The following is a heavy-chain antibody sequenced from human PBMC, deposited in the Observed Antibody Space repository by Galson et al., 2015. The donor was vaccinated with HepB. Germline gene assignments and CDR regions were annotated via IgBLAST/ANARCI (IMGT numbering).Heavy chain of an antibody. D-gene: IGHD1-7*01. CDR1: GDSVSSNSAA. CDR2: TYYRSKWYN. Sequence: CAISGDSVSSNSAAWNWIRQSPSRGLEWLGRTYYRSKWYNDYAVSVKSRITINPDTSKNQFSLQLNSVTPEDTAVYYCARDVDYNWNYGRGWRGYYYGMDVWGQGTTVTVSS. V-gene: IGHV6-1*01. CDR3: ARDVDYNWNYGRGWRGYYYGMDV. J-gene: IGHJ6*02.